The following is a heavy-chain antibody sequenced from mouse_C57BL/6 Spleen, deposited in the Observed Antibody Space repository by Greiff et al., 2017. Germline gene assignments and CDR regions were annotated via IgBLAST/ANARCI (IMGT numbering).Heavy chain of an antibody. V-gene: IGHV1-80*01. CDR2: IYPGDGDT. CDR1: GYAFSSYW. J-gene: IGHJ1*03. Sequence: VQGVESGAELVKPGASVKISCKASGYAFSSYWMNWVKQRPGKGLEWIGQIYPGDGDTNYNGKFKGKATLTADKSSSTAYMQLSSLTSEDSAVYFCARRLGNWYFDVWGTGTTVTVSS. CDR3: ARRLGNWYFDV. D-gene: IGHD4-1*01.